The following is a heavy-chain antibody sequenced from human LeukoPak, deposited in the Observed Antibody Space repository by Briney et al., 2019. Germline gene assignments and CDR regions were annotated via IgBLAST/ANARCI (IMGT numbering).Heavy chain of an antibody. CDR2: IIPSLNRA. CDR3: ARRTDRVDDAFDV. CDR1: GGPFDNYA. D-gene: IGHD3/OR15-3a*01. V-gene: IGHV1-69*04. J-gene: IGHJ3*01. Sequence: SVKISCKSSGGPFDNYAINWVRQAPGQGLEWMGRIIPSLNRANYAQIRVTITADKSTATAYMELSGLRYEDTAVYYCARRTDRVDDAFDVRGQGTMVTVSS.